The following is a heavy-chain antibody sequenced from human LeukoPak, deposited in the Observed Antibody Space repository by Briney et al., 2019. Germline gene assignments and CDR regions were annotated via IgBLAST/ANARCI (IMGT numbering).Heavy chain of an antibody. V-gene: IGHV3-48*03. CDR3: AREGPLVATTPHFDY. CDR2: ISSSGSTI. J-gene: IGHJ4*02. D-gene: IGHD5-12*01. Sequence: PGGSLRLSCAASGFTFSSYAMNWVRQAPGKGLEWVSYISSSGSTIYYADSVKGRFTISRDNAKNSLYLQMNSLRAEDTAVYYCAREGPLVATTPHFDYWGQGTLVTVSS. CDR1: GFTFSSYA.